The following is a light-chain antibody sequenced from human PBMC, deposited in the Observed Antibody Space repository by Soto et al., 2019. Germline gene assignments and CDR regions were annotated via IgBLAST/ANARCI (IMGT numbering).Light chain of an antibody. J-gene: IGKJ4*01. CDR2: AAS. CDR1: QGISTY. V-gene: IGKV1-27*01. CDR3: QQHSNWPLT. Sequence: DIQMTQSPSALSASVGDRVTITCRASQGISTYLAWYQQKTGKVPQILISAASAVHSGVPSRFSGSGSGTDSTLTIRSLEPEDLAVYDCQQHSNWPLTVGGFTKVELK.